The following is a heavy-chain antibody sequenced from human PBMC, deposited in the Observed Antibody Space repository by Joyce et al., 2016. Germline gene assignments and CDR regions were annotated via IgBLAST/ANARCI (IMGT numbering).Heavy chain of an antibody. V-gene: IGHV3-21*06. D-gene: IGHD2-15*01. CDR1: GFTFSNFT. CDR3: AREGSYFDL. J-gene: IGHJ2*01. CDR2: ISTGSTSM. Sequence: EVQLVESGGGLVKPGGSLTLSCAASGFTFSNFTMNWVRQAPGKGLEWVSSISTGSTSMFYADSVKGRFTISRDNAKNSLFLQMNSLRAEDTAVYYCAREGSYFDLWGRGTLVTVSS.